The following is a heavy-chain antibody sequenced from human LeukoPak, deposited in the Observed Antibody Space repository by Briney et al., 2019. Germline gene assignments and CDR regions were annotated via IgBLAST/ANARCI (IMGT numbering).Heavy chain of an antibody. J-gene: IGHJ4*02. CDR2: IKQDGSEK. Sequence: GGSLRLSCAASGFTFTSYWMSWVRQAPGKGLEWVANIKQDGSEKYYVDSVKGRFTISRDNSKNTLYLQMNNLRAEDTAVYYCARGGGYYAIDYWAREPWSPSPQ. CDR3: ARGGGYYAIDY. D-gene: IGHD1-26*01. CDR1: GFTFTSYW. V-gene: IGHV3-7*03.